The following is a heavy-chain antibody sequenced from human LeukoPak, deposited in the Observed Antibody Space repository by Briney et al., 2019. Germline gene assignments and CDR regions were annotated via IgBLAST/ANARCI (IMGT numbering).Heavy chain of an antibody. CDR1: GFRFADYA. CDR2: ISWNTNNI. V-gene: IGHV3-9*01. J-gene: IGHJ5*02. Sequence: GGSLRLSCAASGFRFADYAMHWVRQAPGKGLEWVPGISWNTNNIGYADSVKGRFTISRDNTKNSLYLQMNSLRVEDTALYYCAKAPGVTTGWFDPWGQGTLVTVSS. D-gene: IGHD4-17*01. CDR3: AKAPGVTTGWFDP.